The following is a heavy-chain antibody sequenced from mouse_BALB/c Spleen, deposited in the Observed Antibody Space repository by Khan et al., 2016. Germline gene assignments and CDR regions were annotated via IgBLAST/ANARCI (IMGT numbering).Heavy chain of an antibody. Sequence: EVELVESGGDLVQPGGSLRLSCATSGCTFSDYYMSWVRQPPGKALEWLGFLRNKANGYTTEYTASVTGRFPISRDNSQSILYLHMNTLRAEEWATYDCARDGDYGRCLYAMDYWGQGTSVTVSS. CDR2: LRNKANGYTT. V-gene: IGHV7-3*02. J-gene: IGHJ4*01. CDR3: ARDGDYGRCLYAMDY. CDR1: GCTFSDYY. D-gene: IGHD1-1*01.